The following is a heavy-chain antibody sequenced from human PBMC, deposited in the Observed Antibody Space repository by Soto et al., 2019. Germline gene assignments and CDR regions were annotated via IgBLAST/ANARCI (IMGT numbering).Heavy chain of an antibody. V-gene: IGHV3-30-3*01. J-gene: IGHJ6*02. CDR1: GFTFSSYA. CDR2: ISYDGSNK. Sequence: QVQLVESGGGVVQPRRSLRLSCAASGFTFSSYAMHWVRQAPGKGLEWVAVISYDGSNKYYADSVKGRFTISRDNSKNTLYLQMNSLRAEDTAVYYCARAPDYYGMDVWGQGTTVTVSS. CDR3: ARAPDYYGMDV.